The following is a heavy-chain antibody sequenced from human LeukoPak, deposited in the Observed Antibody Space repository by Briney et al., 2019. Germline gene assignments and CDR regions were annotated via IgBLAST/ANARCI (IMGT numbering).Heavy chain of an antibody. J-gene: IGHJ4*02. D-gene: IGHD3-10*01. Sequence: GASVKVSCTTSGYTFTNYAMNWVRQAPGPGLGFMGWINTGTGNPTYAHGFTGRIVFSLNTSVSTAYLHITTLKPEDTAVYYCAAIGAHSFDYWGQGTLVTVSS. CDR1: GYTFTNYA. CDR2: INTGTGNP. CDR3: AAIGAHSFDY. V-gene: IGHV7-4-1*02.